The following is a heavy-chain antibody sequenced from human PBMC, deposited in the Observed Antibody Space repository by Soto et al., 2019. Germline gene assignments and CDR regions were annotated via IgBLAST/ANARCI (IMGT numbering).Heavy chain of an antibody. CDR1: GYTFADYD. Sequence: ASVKVSCKAPGYTFADYDIMWVRQVTGQGLEWMGWMNAKSGNTGFAQKFQGRVTMTWDSSISTGYMEMSSLGSEDTAVYYCARGYFDRSGYYPIDHWGQGTLVTVSS. CDR3: ARGYFDRSGYYPIDH. V-gene: IGHV1-8*01. J-gene: IGHJ4*02. D-gene: IGHD3-22*01. CDR2: MNAKSGNT.